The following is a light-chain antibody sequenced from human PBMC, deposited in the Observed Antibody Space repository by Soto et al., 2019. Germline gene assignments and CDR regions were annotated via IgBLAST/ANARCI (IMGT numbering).Light chain of an antibody. CDR3: QFYEGSLIVI. CDR2: GNN. Sequence: QSVLTQPPSVSGAPGQRVTISCTGSSSNIGAGFDVKWYQHLPGTAPKLLIYGNNKRPSGVPDRFSGSKSGTSASLAITGLQAEDAGDYFCQFYEGSLIVIFGGGTQLTVL. V-gene: IGLV1-40*01. CDR1: SSNIGAGFD. J-gene: IGLJ2*01.